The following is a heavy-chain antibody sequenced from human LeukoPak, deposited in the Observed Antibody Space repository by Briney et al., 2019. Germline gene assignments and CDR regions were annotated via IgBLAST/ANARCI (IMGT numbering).Heavy chain of an antibody. CDR1: GDTFSIYD. J-gene: IGHJ4*02. V-gene: IGHV1-8*01. CDR3: ARSTMGARRKYDY. D-gene: IGHD3-10*01. CDR2: LYTNRANT. Sequence: ASVKVTCKASGDTFSIYDFNWVRQATAQGLDWMGWLYTNRANTGYVQKFPGRVTMTMNSSITTAYMELTSLTSEDTVVYFGARSTMGARRKYDYWGQGTLVT.